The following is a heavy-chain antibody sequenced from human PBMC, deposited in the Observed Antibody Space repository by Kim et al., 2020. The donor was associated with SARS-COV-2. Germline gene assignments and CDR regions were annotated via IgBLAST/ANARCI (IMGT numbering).Heavy chain of an antibody. D-gene: IGHD2-2*01. Sequence: GGSLRLSCAASGFTFSSYGMHWVRQAPGKGLEWVAVISYDGSNTYYADSVKGRFTISRDNSKNTLYLQMNSLRAEDTAVYYCAKLLSTDCSSTSCLDYWGQGTLVTVSS. CDR1: GFTFSSYG. CDR3: AKLLSTDCSSTSCLDY. V-gene: IGHV3-30*18. J-gene: IGHJ4*02. CDR2: ISYDGSNT.